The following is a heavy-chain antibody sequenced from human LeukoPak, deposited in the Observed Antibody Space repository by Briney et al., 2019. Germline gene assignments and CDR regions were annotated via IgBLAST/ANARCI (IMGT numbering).Heavy chain of an antibody. V-gene: IGHV1-69*13. CDR2: IIPIFGTA. CDR3: ASMGGDYVWGSYRPLDY. D-gene: IGHD3-16*02. Sequence: ASVKVSCKASGGTFSSYAISWVRQAPGQGLEWMGGIIPIFGTANYAQKFQGRVTITADESTSTAYMELSSLRSEDTAVYYCASMGGDYVWGSYRPLDYWGQGTLVTVSS. J-gene: IGHJ4*02. CDR1: GGTFSSYA.